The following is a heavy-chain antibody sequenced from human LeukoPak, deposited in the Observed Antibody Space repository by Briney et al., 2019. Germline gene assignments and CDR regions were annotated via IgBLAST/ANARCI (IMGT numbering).Heavy chain of an antibody. D-gene: IGHD6-13*01. CDR2: ISADGGSI. V-gene: IGHV3-74*01. CDR3: GSGRGVSIDY. Sequence: GGSLRLSCAASGFTFSSNWMHWVRQAPGKGLVWISRISADGGSISYADSVKGRFTVSRDNTKNTLYLQMNSLRADDTALYYCGSGRGVSIDYWGQGTLVTVSS. J-gene: IGHJ4*02. CDR1: GFTFSSNW.